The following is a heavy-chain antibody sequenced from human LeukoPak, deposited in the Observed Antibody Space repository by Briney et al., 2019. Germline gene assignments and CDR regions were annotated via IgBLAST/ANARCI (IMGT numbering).Heavy chain of an antibody. CDR2: ISSSSSTI. J-gene: IGHJ5*02. Sequence: GGSLRLSCAAPGFTFSSYSMNWVRQAPGKGLEWVSYISSSSSTIYYADSVKGRFTIPRDNAKNSLYLQMNSLRAEDTAVYYCARGLVVVAAIDWFDPWGQGTLVTVSS. D-gene: IGHD2-15*01. V-gene: IGHV3-48*01. CDR3: ARGLVVVAAIDWFDP. CDR1: GFTFSSYS.